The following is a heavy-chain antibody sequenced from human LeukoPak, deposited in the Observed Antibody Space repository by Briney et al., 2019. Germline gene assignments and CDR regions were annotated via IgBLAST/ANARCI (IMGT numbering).Heavy chain of an antibody. V-gene: IGHV3-66*01. CDR1: GFTVSTNY. J-gene: IGHJ4*02. Sequence: GALRLSCAASGFTVSTNYMSWVRQAPGKGLEWVSVIYSGGSTYYADSVEGRFTISRDISKNTLYLQMNSLRAEDTAVYYCARGSGSYYWFDYWGQGTLVTVSS. CDR2: IYSGGST. CDR3: ARGSGSYYWFDY. D-gene: IGHD1-26*01.